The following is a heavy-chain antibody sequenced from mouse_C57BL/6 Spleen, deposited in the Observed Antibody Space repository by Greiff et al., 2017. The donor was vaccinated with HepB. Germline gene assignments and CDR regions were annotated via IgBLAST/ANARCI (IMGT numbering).Heavy chain of an antibody. CDR1: GFNIKDYY. Sequence: VQLKQSGAELVKPGASVKLSCTASGFNIKDYYMHWVKQRTEQGLEWIGGIDPEDGDTKYAPKFQGKATITADTSSNQAYLQRSILPSEDPAVYYDAFSGSSVDYWGQGTTLTVSS. V-gene: IGHV14-2*01. J-gene: IGHJ2*01. CDR3: AFSGSSVDY. D-gene: IGHD1-1*01. CDR2: IDPEDGDT.